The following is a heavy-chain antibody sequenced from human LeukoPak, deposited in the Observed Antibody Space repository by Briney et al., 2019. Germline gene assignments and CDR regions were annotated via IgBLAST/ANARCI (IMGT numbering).Heavy chain of an antibody. D-gene: IGHD3-22*01. Sequence: SETLSLTCTVSGDSISSFYWSWIRQPAGKGLEWIGRIYTSGSTNYNPSLKSRVTMSVDTSKNQFSLKLSSVTAADTAVYYCARDFRYYDSSGYYDGEYYAFDIWGQGTMVTVSS. CDR1: GDSISSFY. CDR3: ARDFRYYDSSGYYDGEYYAFDI. CDR2: IYTSGST. V-gene: IGHV4-4*07. J-gene: IGHJ3*02.